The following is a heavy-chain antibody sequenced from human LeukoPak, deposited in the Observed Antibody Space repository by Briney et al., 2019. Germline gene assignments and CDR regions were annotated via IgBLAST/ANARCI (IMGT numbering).Heavy chain of an antibody. CDR2: IIPIFGTA. D-gene: IGHD2-2*03. CDR1: GGTFSSYA. Sequence: SVKVSCKASGGTFSSYAISWVRQAPGQGLEWMGGIIPIFGTANYAQKFQGRVTITADKSTSTAYMELSSLRSEDTAVYYCARGVDIVVVPAAPNWFDPWGQGTLVTVSS. J-gene: IGHJ5*02. CDR3: ARGVDIVVVPAAPNWFDP. V-gene: IGHV1-69*06.